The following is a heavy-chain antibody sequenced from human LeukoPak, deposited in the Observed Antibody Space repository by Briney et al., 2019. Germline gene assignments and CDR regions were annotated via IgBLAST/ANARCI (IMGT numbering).Heavy chain of an antibody. V-gene: IGHV4-34*01. CDR3: ARFLRYCSSTSCNNWFDP. CDR2: INHSGST. CDR1: GGSFSGYY. D-gene: IGHD2-2*01. J-gene: IGHJ5*02. Sequence: PSETLSLTCAVYGGSFSGYYWSWIRQPPGKGLEWIGEINHSGSTNYNPSLKGRVTISVDTSKNQFSLKLSSVTAADTAVYYCARFLRYCSSTSCNNWFDPWGQGTLVTVSS.